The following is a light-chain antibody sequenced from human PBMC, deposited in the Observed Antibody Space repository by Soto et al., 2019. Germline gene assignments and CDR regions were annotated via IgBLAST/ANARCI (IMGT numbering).Light chain of an antibody. CDR3: QQYNSWLWT. V-gene: IGKV3-15*01. CDR1: QSVSSK. Sequence: ELEMTQSPATLSVSPGEGATLSCRASQSVSSKLAWYQQKPGQATRLLIYGASTGATGIPARLSGSGSGTEFTLIISSLQSEDSAVDECQQYNSWLWTFGQGTKVDIK. CDR2: GAS. J-gene: IGKJ1*01.